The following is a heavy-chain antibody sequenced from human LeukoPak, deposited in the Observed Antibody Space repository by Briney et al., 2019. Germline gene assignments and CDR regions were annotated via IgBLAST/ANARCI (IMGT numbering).Heavy chain of an antibody. V-gene: IGHV1-24*01. CDR1: GYTLTELS. J-gene: IGHJ4*02. CDR3: ATDRGYCSGGSCYSGLGY. Sequence: ASVKVSFKVSGYTLTELSMHWVRQAPGKGLEWMGGFDPEDGETIYAQKFQGRVTMTEDTSTDTAYMELSSLRSEDTGVYYCATDRGYCSGGSCYSGLGYWGQGTLVTVSS. CDR2: FDPEDGET. D-gene: IGHD2-15*01.